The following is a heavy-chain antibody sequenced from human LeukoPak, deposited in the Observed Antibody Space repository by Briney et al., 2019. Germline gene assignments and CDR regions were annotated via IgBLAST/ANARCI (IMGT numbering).Heavy chain of an antibody. V-gene: IGHV3-23*01. CDR2: ISGSGGST. CDR3: ARRGDCGGDCYVVDY. J-gene: IGHJ4*02. CDR1: GFSFSNYA. Sequence: PGGSLRLSCAASGFSFSNYAMSWVRQAPGKGLEWVSAISGSGGSTYYADSVKGRFTISRDNSKNTLYLQMNSLRAEDTAVYYCARRGDCGGDCYVVDYWGQGTLVTVSS. D-gene: IGHD2-21*02.